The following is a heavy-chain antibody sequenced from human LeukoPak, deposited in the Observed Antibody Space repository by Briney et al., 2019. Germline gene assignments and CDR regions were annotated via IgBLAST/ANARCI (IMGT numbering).Heavy chain of an antibody. D-gene: IGHD3-10*01. CDR2: ISYDGSNK. CDR1: GFTFSSYA. CDR3: ARDGPSGDGMDV. Sequence: GGSLRLSCAASGFTFSSYAMHWVRQALGKGLERVAVISYDGSNKYYADAVKGRFTISRDNSKNTLYLQMNSLRAEDTAVYYCARDGPSGDGMDVWGQGTTVTVPS. J-gene: IGHJ6*02. V-gene: IGHV3-30-3*01.